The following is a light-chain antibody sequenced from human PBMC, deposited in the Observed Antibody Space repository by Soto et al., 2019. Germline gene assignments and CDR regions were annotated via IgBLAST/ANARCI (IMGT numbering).Light chain of an antibody. Sequence: VLTQSPSASASPGASVKLTCTLSSGHSSYAIAWHQQQPEKGPRYLMKLNSDGSHSKGDGIPDRFSGSSSGAERYLTISSLQSEDEADYYCQTWGTGVVVFGGGTKLTVL. CDR3: QTWGTGVVV. CDR1: SGHSSYA. V-gene: IGLV4-69*01. J-gene: IGLJ2*01. CDR2: LNSDGSH.